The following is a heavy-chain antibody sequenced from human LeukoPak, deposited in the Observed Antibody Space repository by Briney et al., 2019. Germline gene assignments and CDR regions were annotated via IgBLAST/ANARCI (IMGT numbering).Heavy chain of an antibody. CDR1: GYIFTSYW. Sequence: GESLKISCKGSGYIFTSYWIGWVRQMPGKGLVWMGIIYPGDSDTRYSPSFQGQVTISADKSISTAYLLWSSLEASDTAMYYCATRRNPGYSYNNCGQGTLVTVSS. CDR3: ATRRNPGYSYNN. J-gene: IGHJ4*02. CDR2: IYPGDSDT. D-gene: IGHD5-18*01. V-gene: IGHV5-51*01.